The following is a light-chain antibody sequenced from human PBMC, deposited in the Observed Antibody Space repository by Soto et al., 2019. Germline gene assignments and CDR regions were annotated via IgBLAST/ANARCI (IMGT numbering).Light chain of an antibody. CDR1: QSISSY. V-gene: IGKV1-39*01. CDR3: QQSYSTPT. J-gene: IGKJ4*01. Sequence: DIQVTQSPSSLSASVGDRVTITCRASQSISSYLNWYQQKPGKAPKLLIYAASSLQSGVPSRFSGSGSGTDFTLTISSLQPEDFANYYCQQSYSTPTFGGGTKVEIK. CDR2: AAS.